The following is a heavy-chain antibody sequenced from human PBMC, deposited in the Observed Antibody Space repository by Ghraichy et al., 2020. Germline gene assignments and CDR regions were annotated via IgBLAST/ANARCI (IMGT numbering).Heavy chain of an antibody. CDR1: GFTFSSYS. J-gene: IGHJ4*02. V-gene: IGHV3-48*01. Sequence: GGSLRLSCAASGFTFSSYSMNWVRQAPGKGLEWVSYISSSSSTIYYADSVKGRFTISRDNAKNSLYLQMNSLRAEDTAVYYCARDGTLKLYDYVWGSYRSEIREFDYWGQGTLVTVSS. CDR2: ISSSSSTI. CDR3: ARDGTLKLYDYVWGSYRSEIREFDY. D-gene: IGHD3-16*02.